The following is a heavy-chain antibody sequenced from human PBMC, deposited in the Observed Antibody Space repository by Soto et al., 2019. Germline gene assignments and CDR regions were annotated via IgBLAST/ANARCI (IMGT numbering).Heavy chain of an antibody. CDR2: INPNSGGT. V-gene: IGHV1-2*02. J-gene: IGHJ4*02. D-gene: IGHD3-10*01. CDR3: ARPRHYYGSGSYPPFDY. Sequence: ASVKVSCKASVYTFTSYYMHWVRQAPGQGLEWMGWINPNSGGTNYAQKFQGRVTMTRDTSISTAYMELSRLRSDDTAVYYCARPRHYYGSGSYPPFDYWGQGTLVTVSS. CDR1: VYTFTSYY.